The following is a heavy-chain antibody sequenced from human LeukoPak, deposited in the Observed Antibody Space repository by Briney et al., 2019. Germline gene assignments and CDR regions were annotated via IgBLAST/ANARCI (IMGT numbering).Heavy chain of an antibody. D-gene: IGHD3-3*01. J-gene: IGHJ4*02. CDR2: IRSKANSYAT. CDR3: VMEYFDQ. CDR1: GFTFSDSA. Sequence: GGSLGLSCAASGFTFSDSAMHWVRQASGKGLEWVGRIRSKANSYATSYAASVKGKFTISRDDSKNTAYLQMNSLRTEDTAVYYCVMEYFDQWGQGTLVTVSS. V-gene: IGHV3-73*01.